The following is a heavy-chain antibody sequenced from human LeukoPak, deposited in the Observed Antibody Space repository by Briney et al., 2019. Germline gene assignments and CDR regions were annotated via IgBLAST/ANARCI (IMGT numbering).Heavy chain of an antibody. CDR3: ARYGSGSYYNPKWFDP. CDR2: INHSGST. D-gene: IGHD3-10*01. J-gene: IGHJ5*02. CDR1: GGSISSYY. Sequence: SETLSLTCTVSGGSISSYYWSWIRQPPGKGLEWIGEINHSGSTNYNPSLKSRVTISVDTSKNQFSLKLSPVTAADTAVYYCARYGSGSYYNPKWFDPWGQGTLVTVSS. V-gene: IGHV4-34*01.